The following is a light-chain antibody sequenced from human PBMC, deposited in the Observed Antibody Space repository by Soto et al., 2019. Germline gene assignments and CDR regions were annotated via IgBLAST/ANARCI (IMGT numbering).Light chain of an antibody. J-gene: IGLJ3*02. CDR2: STN. CDR1: SGSVSTSYY. Sequence: QTVVTQEPSFSVSPGGTVTLTCGLSSGSVSTSYYPTWYQQTPGQAPRTLIYSTNTRSSGVPDRVSGSILGNKAALTITGDQADDESDYYCVLYMGSGISVFGGGTKLTVL. V-gene: IGLV8-61*01. CDR3: VLYMGSGISV.